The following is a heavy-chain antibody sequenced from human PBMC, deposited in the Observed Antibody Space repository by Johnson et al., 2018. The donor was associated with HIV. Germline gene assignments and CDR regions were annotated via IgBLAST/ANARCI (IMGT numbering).Heavy chain of an antibody. V-gene: IGHV3-11*04. J-gene: IGHJ3*02. CDR1: GFTFSDYY. D-gene: IGHD3-9*01. CDR3: AREEGTDIFTRGDAFDI. CDR2: ISSSGRTI. Sequence: QVQLVESGGGVVQPGRSLKVSCAASGFTFSDYYMTWIRQAPGKGLESSSYISSSGRTIYYADHVKGRFTMSRDNANKSLYLQMNSLRAEDTAVYYCAREEGTDIFTRGDAFDIWGQGTMVTVSS.